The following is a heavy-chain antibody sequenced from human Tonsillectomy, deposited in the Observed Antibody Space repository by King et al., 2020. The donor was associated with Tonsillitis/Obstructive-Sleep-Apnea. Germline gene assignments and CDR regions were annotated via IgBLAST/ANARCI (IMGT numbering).Heavy chain of an antibody. D-gene: IGHD2-21*02. Sequence: QVQLVESGGGVVQPGRSLRLSCAASGFTFNTYAMHWVRQAPGKGLEWVAVISYDGSTTYYADSVKGRFTISRDNSNNTLYLQMNSLRAEDTAVYYCASPPGGDYPYYFDHWGQGTLLTVSS. CDR2: ISYDGSTT. CDR1: GFTFNTYA. V-gene: IGHV3-30*04. J-gene: IGHJ4*02. CDR3: ASPPGGDYPYYFDH.